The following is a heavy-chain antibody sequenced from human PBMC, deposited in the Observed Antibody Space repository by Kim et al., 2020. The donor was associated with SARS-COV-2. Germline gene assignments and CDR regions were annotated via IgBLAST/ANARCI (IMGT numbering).Heavy chain of an antibody. V-gene: IGHV3-11*03. Sequence: VKGRFTISRDNAKNSLYLQMNSLRAEDTAVYYCAKRNLLGSGSYYTWFDPWGQGTLVTASS. D-gene: IGHD3-10*02. J-gene: IGHJ5*02. CDR3: AKRNLLGSGSYYTWFDP.